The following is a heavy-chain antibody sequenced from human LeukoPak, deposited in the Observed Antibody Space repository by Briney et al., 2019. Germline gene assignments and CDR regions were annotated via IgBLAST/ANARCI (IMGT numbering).Heavy chain of an antibody. J-gene: IGHJ3*02. CDR3: ASGIGVGDFFDI. Sequence: GGSLRLSCAASGFTFSSYWMYWVRQAPGKGLVWVSCINRDARNTNYEASMEGRSTTSRDTANNTLYQQMNSLRVEDTAVYYWASGIGVGDFFDIWGQGTMVTVSS. V-gene: IGHV3-74*01. D-gene: IGHD2-21*01. CDR1: GFTFSSYW. CDR2: INRDARNT.